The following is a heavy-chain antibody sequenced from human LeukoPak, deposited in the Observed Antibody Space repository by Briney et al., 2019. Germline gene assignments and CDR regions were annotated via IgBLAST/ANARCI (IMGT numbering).Heavy chain of an antibody. V-gene: IGHV4-59*01. J-gene: IGHJ3*02. Sequence: SEXLSLTCTVSGGSISSYYWSWIRQPPGKGLEGIGYIYYSGSTNYNPSLKSRVTVSVDTSKNQFSLKLSSVTAADTAVYYCARNEGSGYSAPDAFDIWGQGTMVTVSS. CDR1: GGSISSYY. CDR2: IYYSGST. CDR3: ARNEGSGYSAPDAFDI. D-gene: IGHD3-22*01.